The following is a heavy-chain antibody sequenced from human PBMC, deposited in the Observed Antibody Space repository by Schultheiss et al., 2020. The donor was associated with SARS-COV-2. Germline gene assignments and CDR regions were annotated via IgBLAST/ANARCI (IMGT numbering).Heavy chain of an antibody. D-gene: IGHD3-10*01. CDR1: GSSISGYF. J-gene: IGHJ4*02. CDR3: ARAARDEQLFSVRGGHLDY. Sequence: SETLSLTCTVSGSSISGYFWTWIRQPPGKGLEQVGNIYYTGITKYSPSLKSRITISVDTSKKQFSLRLGSVTAADTAVYYCARAARDEQLFSVRGGHLDYWGRGTQVTVAS. CDR2: IYYTGIT. V-gene: IGHV4-59*01.